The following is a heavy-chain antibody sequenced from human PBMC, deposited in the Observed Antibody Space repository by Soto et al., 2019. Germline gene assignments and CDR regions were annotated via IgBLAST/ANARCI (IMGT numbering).Heavy chain of an antibody. D-gene: IGHD6-6*01. Sequence: LSLTCTVSGGSISSYYWSWIRQPPGKGLEWIGYIYYSGSTNYNPSLKSRVTISVDTSKNQFSLKLSSVTAADTAVYYCAGMNPYSSSSLYFDYWGQGTLVTVSS. CDR3: AGMNPYSSSSLYFDY. J-gene: IGHJ4*02. CDR2: IYYSGST. V-gene: IGHV4-59*08. CDR1: GGSISSYY.